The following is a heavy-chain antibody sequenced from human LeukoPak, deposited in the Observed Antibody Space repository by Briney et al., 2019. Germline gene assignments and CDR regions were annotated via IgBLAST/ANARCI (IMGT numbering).Heavy chain of an antibody. CDR3: ARGGFTGTSCPYFDY. V-gene: IGHV3-74*01. CDR1: GFTFSNYW. J-gene: IGHJ4*02. Sequence: PGGSLRLSCAASGFTFSNYWMHWVRQAPGKGLVWVSRISSDESSTTYADSVKGRFTISRDNAKHTLYLKMNTLRAEDTAIYFCARGGFTGTSCPYFDYWGQGTLVTVSS. D-gene: IGHD2-2*01. CDR2: ISSDESST.